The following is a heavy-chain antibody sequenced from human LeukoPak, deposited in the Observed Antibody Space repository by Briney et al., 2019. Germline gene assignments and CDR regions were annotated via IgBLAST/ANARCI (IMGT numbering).Heavy chain of an antibody. CDR2: ISGSGGST. D-gene: IGHD6-19*01. V-gene: IGHV3-23*01. Sequence: PGGSLRLFCAASGFTFSSYAMSWVRQAPGKGLEWVSAISGSGGSTYYADSVKGRFTISRDNSKNTLSLQMNSLRAEDTAVYFCAKGAVAGNQKPGGYWGQGTLVTVSS. CDR3: AKGAVAGNQKPGGY. CDR1: GFTFSSYA. J-gene: IGHJ4*02.